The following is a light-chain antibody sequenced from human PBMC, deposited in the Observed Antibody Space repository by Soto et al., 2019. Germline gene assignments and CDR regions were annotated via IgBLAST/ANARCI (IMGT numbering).Light chain of an antibody. CDR1: SSNIGSYT. CDR2: SNH. CDR3: AAWDDSLSEDV. V-gene: IGLV1-44*01. Sequence: QSVLTQPPSASGTPGQTVTVSCSGSSSNIGSYTVNWYQQLPGTAPKLVIYSNHQRPSGVPDRFSGSKSGTSASLAISGLRSEDEADYYCAAWDDSLSEDVFGTGTKLTVL. J-gene: IGLJ1*01.